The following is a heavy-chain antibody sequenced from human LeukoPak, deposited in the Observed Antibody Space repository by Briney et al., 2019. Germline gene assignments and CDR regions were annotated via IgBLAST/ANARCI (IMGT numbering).Heavy chain of an antibody. CDR2: IYYSGST. J-gene: IGHJ3*02. V-gene: IGHV4-39*01. CDR1: GGSISSSDYF. Sequence: SETLSLTCTVSGGSISSSDYFWGWIRQPPGKGLEWIGSIYYSGSTYYNPPLESRVTISVDTSKNQFSLKLRSVIAADTAVYYCARTRDGYNYSGAFNIWGQGTLLTVSS. D-gene: IGHD5-24*01. CDR3: ARTRDGYNYSGAFNI.